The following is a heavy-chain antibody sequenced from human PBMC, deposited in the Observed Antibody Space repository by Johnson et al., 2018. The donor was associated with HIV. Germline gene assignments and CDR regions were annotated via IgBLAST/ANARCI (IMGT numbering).Heavy chain of an antibody. V-gene: IGHV3-9*01. CDR1: GFTFADYA. D-gene: IGHD6-19*01. J-gene: IGHJ3*02. CDR2: VSWNGGGI. Sequence: VQLVESGGGLVQPGRSLRLSCAASGFTFADYAMHWVRQAPGKGLEWVSGVSWNGGGIGYEDSVKGRFTISRDNAKNSLYLQMNSLRAEDTAFYYCAKVYSSGWSLDAFDIWGQGTMVTVSS. CDR3: AKVYSSGWSLDAFDI.